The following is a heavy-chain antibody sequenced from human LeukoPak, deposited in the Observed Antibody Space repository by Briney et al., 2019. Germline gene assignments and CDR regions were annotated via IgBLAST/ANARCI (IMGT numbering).Heavy chain of an antibody. D-gene: IGHD2-15*01. CDR1: GLTVRSNY. J-gene: IGHJ3*02. V-gene: IGHV3-53*01. Sequence: GGSLRLSCAASGLTVRSNYMNWVRQAPGKGLEWVSLIFGDNSTHYADSVRGRFSISRDNSKNTVYLQMNSLRAEDTAVYYCTRKYCSGGSCLGDIFDIWGQGTIVTVSS. CDR3: TRKYCSGGSCLGDIFDI. CDR2: IFGDNST.